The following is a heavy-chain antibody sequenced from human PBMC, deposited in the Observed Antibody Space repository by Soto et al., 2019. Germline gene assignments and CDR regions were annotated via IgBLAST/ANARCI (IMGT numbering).Heavy chain of an antibody. J-gene: IGHJ6*02. Sequence: ASVKVSCKASGGTFSSYAISWVRQAPGQGLEWMGGIIPIFGTANYAQKFQGRVTITADESTSTAYMELSSLRSEDTAVYYCARAGSITMVRGVHYYYYGMDVWGQGTTVTVSS. V-gene: IGHV1-69*13. CDR3: ARAGSITMVRGVHYYYYGMDV. CDR1: GGTFSSYA. D-gene: IGHD3-10*01. CDR2: IIPIFGTA.